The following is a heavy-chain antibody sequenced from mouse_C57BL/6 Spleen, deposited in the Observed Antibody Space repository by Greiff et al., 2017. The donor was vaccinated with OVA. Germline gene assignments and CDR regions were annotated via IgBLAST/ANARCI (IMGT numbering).Heavy chain of an antibody. Sequence: EVHLVESGGGLVKPGGSLKLSCAASGFTFSSYAMSWVRQTPEKRLEWVATISDGGSYTYYPDNVKGRFTISRDNAKNNLYLQMGHLKSEDTAMYYCARDNYWGQGTTLTVSS. CDR3: ARDNY. CDR1: GFTFSSYA. V-gene: IGHV5-4*01. CDR2: ISDGGSYT. J-gene: IGHJ2*01.